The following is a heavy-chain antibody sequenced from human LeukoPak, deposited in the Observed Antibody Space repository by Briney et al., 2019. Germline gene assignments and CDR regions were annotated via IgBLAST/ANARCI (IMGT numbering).Heavy chain of an antibody. V-gene: IGHV4-39*07. D-gene: IGHD2-15*01. CDR2: IYHSGST. J-gene: IGHJ4*02. CDR3: ATRYCSGGSCYSDY. CDR1: GGSISSSSYY. Sequence: PSETLSLTCTVSGGSISSSSYYWGWIRQPPGKGLEWIGSIYHSGSTNYNPSLKSRVTISVDKSKNQFSLKLSSVTAADTAVYYCATRYCSGGSCYSDYWGQGTLVTVSS.